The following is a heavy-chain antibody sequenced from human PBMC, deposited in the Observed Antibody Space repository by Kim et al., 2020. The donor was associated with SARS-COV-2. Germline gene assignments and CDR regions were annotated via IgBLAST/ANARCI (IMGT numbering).Heavy chain of an antibody. J-gene: IGHJ5*02. D-gene: IGHD6-19*01. Sequence: GGSLRLSCTASGFTFGDYAMSWFRQAPGKGLEWVGFIRSKAYGGTTEYDASVKGRFTISRDDSKSIAYLQMNSLKTEDTAVYYCTRVLPEQWLVRWFDPWGQGTLVTVSS. V-gene: IGHV3-49*03. CDR2: IRSKAYGGTT. CDR1: GFTFGDYA. CDR3: TRVLPEQWLVRWFDP.